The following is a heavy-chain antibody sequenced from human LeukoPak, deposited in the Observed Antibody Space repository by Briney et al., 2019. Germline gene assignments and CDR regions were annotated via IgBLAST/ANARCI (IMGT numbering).Heavy chain of an antibody. CDR1: GGSISSSSYY. J-gene: IGHJ4*02. V-gene: IGHV4-39*07. Sequence: SETLSLTCTVSGGSISSSSYYWGWIRQPPGKGLEWIGSIYYSGSTYYNPSLKSRVTISVDTSKNQFSLKLSSVTAADTAVYYCARDRAAMAPFEYRGQGTLVTVSS. CDR3: ARDRAAMAPFEY. CDR2: IYYSGST. D-gene: IGHD5-18*01.